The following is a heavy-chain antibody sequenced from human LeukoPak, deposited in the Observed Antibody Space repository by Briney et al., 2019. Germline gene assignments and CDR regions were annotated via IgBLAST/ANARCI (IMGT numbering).Heavy chain of an antibody. CDR3: ARDSTHNYDSSGYYSY. J-gene: IGHJ4*02. CDR2: ITSSSASM. CDR1: GFTFTTYS. D-gene: IGHD3-22*01. Sequence: GGSLRLSCAASGFTFTTYSMNWVRQAPGKGLEWVSSITSSSASMYYADSVKGRFTISRDNAKNSLYLQMNSLRAEDTAVYYCARDSTHNYDSSGYYSYWGQGTLVTVSS. V-gene: IGHV3-21*01.